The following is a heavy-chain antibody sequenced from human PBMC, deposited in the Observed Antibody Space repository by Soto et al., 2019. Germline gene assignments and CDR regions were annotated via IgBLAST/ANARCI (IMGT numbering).Heavy chain of an antibody. CDR1: GGTFSSYA. Sequence: GASVKVSCKASGGTFSSYAISWVRQAPGQGLEWMGGIIPIFGTANYAQKFQGRVTITADESTSTAYMELSSLRSEDTAVYYCASDSSSQLLINGIPNLLTCWDQRTLLTVSS. D-gene: IGHD2-2*01. J-gene: IGHJ4*02. V-gene: IGHV1-69*13. CDR2: IIPIFGTA. CDR3: ASDSSSQLLINGIPNLLTC.